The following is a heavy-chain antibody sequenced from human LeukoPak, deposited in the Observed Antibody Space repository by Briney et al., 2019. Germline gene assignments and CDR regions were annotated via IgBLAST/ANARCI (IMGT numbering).Heavy chain of an antibody. D-gene: IGHD3-10*01. CDR2: ISTSGST. J-gene: IGHJ4*02. Sequence: SETLSLTCTVSGGSISSYYWSWIRQPAGKGLESIGHISTSGSTNYNPSLKSRVTISVDTSKNQFSLKLSSVTAADTAVYYCARRKGMVRVFDYWGQGTLVTVSS. V-gene: IGHV4-4*07. CDR1: GGSISSYY. CDR3: ARRKGMVRVFDY.